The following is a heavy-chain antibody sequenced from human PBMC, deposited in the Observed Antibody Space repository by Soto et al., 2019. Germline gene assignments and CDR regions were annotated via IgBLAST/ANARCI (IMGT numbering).Heavy chain of an antibody. CDR1: GGSINSGGYY. Sequence: QVQLQESGPGLVKPSQTLSLTCTISGGSINSGGYYWSWIRQHPGKGLEWIGYISYSGSTYYNPSLKSRVTISVDTSKNQLSLKLSSGTAADTAVYYCATSDYDSSGYYGGFDYWGQGTLVTVSS. J-gene: IGHJ4*02. CDR3: ATSDYDSSGYYGGFDY. CDR2: ISYSGST. D-gene: IGHD3-22*01. V-gene: IGHV4-31*03.